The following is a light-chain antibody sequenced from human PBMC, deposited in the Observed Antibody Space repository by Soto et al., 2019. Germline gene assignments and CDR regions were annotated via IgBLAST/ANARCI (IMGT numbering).Light chain of an antibody. V-gene: IGKV3-15*01. J-gene: IGKJ2*01. Sequence: EIVMTQSPATLSVSPGERATLSCRASQTVSSNLAWYQQKPGQPPRLLVYGASTRATDIPARFSGSGSGTEFTLTISSGQSEDFAVSYCQQSNNWPYTFGQGTKLEIK. CDR2: GAS. CDR1: QTVSSN. CDR3: QQSNNWPYT.